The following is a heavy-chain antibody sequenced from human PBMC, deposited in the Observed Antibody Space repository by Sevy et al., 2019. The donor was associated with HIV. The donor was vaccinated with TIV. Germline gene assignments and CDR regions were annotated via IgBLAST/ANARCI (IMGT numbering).Heavy chain of an antibody. Sequence: GGSLRLSCAASGFTFSSYGMHWVRQAPGKGLEGVAVIWYDGSNNYADSVKGRFTISRDNSKNTLYLPMNSLRAEDTAVYYCARDQSGDYTTSLHGMDVWGQGTTVTVSS. CDR2: IWYDGSN. CDR1: GFTFSSYG. J-gene: IGHJ6*02. CDR3: ARDQSGDYTTSLHGMDV. V-gene: IGHV3-33*01. D-gene: IGHD4-17*01.